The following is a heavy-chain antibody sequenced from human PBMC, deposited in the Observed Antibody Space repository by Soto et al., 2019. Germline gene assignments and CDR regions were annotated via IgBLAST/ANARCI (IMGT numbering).Heavy chain of an antibody. V-gene: IGHV3-30*18. D-gene: IGHD5-18*01. Sequence: HPWGALIVCCATSGFTFSIYGMHWVGQAPGKGPEWVAVITYDESNKNYADSVNGRFTISIDNAKDTLYLQMNSLRPEDTAVYYCAKVKARYSYGRDGLDVWGQGTTVTVSS. CDR2: ITYDESNK. CDR1: GFTFSIYG. CDR3: AKVKARYSYGRDGLDV. J-gene: IGHJ6*02.